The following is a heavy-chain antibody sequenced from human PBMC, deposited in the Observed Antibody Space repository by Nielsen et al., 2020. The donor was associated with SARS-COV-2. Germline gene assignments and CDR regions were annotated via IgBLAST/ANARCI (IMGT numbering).Heavy chain of an antibody. D-gene: IGHD2-21*01. Sequence: GGSLRLSCAASGFTFRNYWMSWVRQAPGKGLEWLANIQQDRSEKNYVDSVKGRFTISRDNAKNSLYLEMNSLRAEDTAVYYCARYSGAYWGQGTLVTVSS. V-gene: IGHV3-7*01. J-gene: IGHJ4*02. CDR1: GFTFRNYW. CDR3: ARYSGAY. CDR2: IQQDRSEK.